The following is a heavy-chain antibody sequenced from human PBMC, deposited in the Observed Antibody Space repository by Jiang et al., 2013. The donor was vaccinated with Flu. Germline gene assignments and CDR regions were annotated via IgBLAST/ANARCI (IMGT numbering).Heavy chain of an antibody. CDR2: INAANGDT. J-gene: IGHJ4*02. CDR3: ARKDYYHSGSYSNFED. D-gene: IGHD3-10*01. Sequence: SGAEVKKPGASVKISCKASGYTFTNYPMHWVRQAPGQRLEWMGWINAANGDTGYSQNFQGRVTFTRDTSATTAYMELGSLRSEDTAVYYCARKDYYHSGSYSNFEDWGQGTLVTVSS. V-gene: IGHV1-3*01. CDR1: GYTFTNYP.